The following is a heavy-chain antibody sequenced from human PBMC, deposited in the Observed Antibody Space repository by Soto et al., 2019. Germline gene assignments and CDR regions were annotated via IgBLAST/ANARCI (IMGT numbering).Heavy chain of an antibody. CDR1: GYTFTSYG. J-gene: IGHJ4*02. Sequence: GASVKVSCKASGYTFTSYGISWVRQAPGQGLEWMGWISAYNGNANYAQKLQGRVTMTTDTSTSTAYMELRSLRSDDTAVYYCARDRLTMVRGVPADYWGQGTLVTVSS. CDR2: ISAYNGNA. V-gene: IGHV1-18*01. CDR3: ARDRLTMVRGVPADY. D-gene: IGHD3-10*01.